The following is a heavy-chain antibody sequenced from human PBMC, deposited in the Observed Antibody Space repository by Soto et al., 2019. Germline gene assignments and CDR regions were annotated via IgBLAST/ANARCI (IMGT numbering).Heavy chain of an antibody. V-gene: IGHV3-30-3*01. D-gene: IGHD6-13*01. Sequence: QVQLVESGGGVVQSGRSLRLSCAASGFTFSSYAMHWVRQAPGKGLEWVAVISYDGSNKYYADSVKGRFTISRDNSKNTLYLQMNSLRAEDTAVYYCARTYGYSSSWYADYYYYGMDVWGQGTTVTVSS. CDR3: ARTYGYSSSWYADYYYYGMDV. J-gene: IGHJ6*02. CDR1: GFTFSSYA. CDR2: ISYDGSNK.